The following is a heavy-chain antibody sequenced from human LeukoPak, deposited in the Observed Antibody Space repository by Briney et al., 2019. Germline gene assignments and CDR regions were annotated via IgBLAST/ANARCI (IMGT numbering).Heavy chain of an antibody. Sequence: SVKVSCKASGGTCTSYYMHWVRQAPGQGLEWMGGIIPIFGTANYAQKFQGRVTITTDESTSTAYMELSSLRSEDTAVYYCATGRRYYYDSSGDQHAFDIWGQGTMVTVSS. CDR2: IIPIFGTA. V-gene: IGHV1-69*05. D-gene: IGHD3-22*01. J-gene: IGHJ3*02. CDR3: ATGRRYYYDSSGDQHAFDI. CDR1: GGTCTSYY.